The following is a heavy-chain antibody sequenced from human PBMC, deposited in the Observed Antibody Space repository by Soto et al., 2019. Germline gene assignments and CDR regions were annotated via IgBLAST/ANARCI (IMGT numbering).Heavy chain of an antibody. V-gene: IGHV4-34*01. CDR1: GGSFSGYY. CDR2: INHSGSA. D-gene: IGHD4-17*01. CDR3: ARAKGYGANSWLDS. J-gene: IGHJ5*01. Sequence: QVQLQQWGAGLLKPSETLSLTCAVYGGSFSGYYWSWIRQPPGKGLEGIGKINHSGSANYTPSLDSRITISVDTPKNQSALEVRSVTAAATAVYYCARAKGYGANSWLDSWGQGNLVTVSS.